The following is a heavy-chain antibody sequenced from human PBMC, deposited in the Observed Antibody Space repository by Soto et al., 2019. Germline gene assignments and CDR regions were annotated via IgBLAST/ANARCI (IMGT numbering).Heavy chain of an antibody. D-gene: IGHD3-3*01. CDR1: GFTFRTYG. V-gene: IGHV3-30*18. CDR2: ISYDGSNK. Sequence: GGSLRLSCEASGFTFRTYGMHWVRQAPGKGLDWVAVISYDGSNKYYADSVKGRFTISRDNSQNTLYLQMNSLRAEDTAVYYCVKDSVFWRGYEGVDVWGQGTTVTVYS. J-gene: IGHJ6*02. CDR3: VKDSVFWRGYEGVDV.